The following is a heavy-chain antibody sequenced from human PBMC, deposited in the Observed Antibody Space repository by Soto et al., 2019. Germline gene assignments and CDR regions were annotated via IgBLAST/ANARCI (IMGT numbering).Heavy chain of an antibody. J-gene: IGHJ4*02. V-gene: IGHV3-21*01. CDR2: ISSSSSYI. Sequence: GGSLRLSCAASGFTFSSYSMNWVRQAPGKGLEWVSSISSSSSYIYYADSVKGRFTISRDNAKNSLYLQMNSLRAEDTAVYYCAREPPPAYYYDSSGYWGQGTLVTVSS. CDR1: GFTFSSYS. CDR3: AREPPPAYYYDSSGY. D-gene: IGHD3-22*01.